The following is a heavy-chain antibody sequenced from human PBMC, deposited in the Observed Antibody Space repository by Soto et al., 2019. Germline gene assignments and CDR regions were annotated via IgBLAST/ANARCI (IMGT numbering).Heavy chain of an antibody. D-gene: IGHD3-10*01. CDR3: ARVLLLWFGELSVFDY. Sequence: PGGSLILSCAASGFTFSSYSMNWVRQAPGKGLEWVSSISSSSSYIYYADSVKGRFTISRDNAKNSLYLQMNSLRAEDTAVYYCARVLLLWFGELSVFDYWGQGTLVTVSS. CDR2: ISSSSSYI. CDR1: GFTFSSYS. V-gene: IGHV3-21*01. J-gene: IGHJ4*02.